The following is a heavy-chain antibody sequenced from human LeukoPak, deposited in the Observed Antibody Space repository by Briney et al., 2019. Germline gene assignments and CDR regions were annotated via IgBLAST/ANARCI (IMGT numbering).Heavy chain of an antibody. J-gene: IGHJ5*02. V-gene: IGHV4-4*07. CDR3: ARESYSYEILTGYQRATWFDP. CDR2: IYTSGST. D-gene: IGHD3-9*01. Sequence: PSETLSLTCTVSGGSISSYYWSWIRQPAGKGLEWIGLIYTSGSTNYNPSLKSRVTMSVDTSRNQFSLRLSSVTAADTAIYYCARESYSYEILTGYQRATWFDPWGQGTLVTVSS. CDR1: GGSISSYY.